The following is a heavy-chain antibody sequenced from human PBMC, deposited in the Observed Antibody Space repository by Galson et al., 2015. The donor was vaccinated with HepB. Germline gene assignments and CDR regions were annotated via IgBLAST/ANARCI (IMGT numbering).Heavy chain of an antibody. CDR2: IWRDGGNK. CDR1: GFTFSRNS. J-gene: IGHJ4*01. D-gene: IGHD2-15*01. V-gene: IGHV3-33*01. CDR3: ARSMQVVAAADH. Sequence: SLRLSCAASGFTFSRNSMHWVRQAPGKGLEWVAVIWRDGGNKYYADSVKGRFTISRDNSKNTVSLQMNSLREEDTAVYYCARSMQVVAAADHWCHGTLVTVSS.